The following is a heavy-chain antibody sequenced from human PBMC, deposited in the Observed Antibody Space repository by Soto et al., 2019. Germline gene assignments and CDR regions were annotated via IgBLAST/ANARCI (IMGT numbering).Heavy chain of an antibody. CDR2: INPNSGGT. CDR1: GYTFTGYY. D-gene: IGHD6-13*01. J-gene: IGHJ6*02. V-gene: IGHV1-2*02. Sequence: GAVKVSCKASGYTFTGYYMHWVRQAPGQGLEWMGWINPNSGGTNYAQKFQGRVTMTRDTSISTAYMELSRLRSDDTAVYYCARSYSSSWYSYYYYGMDVWGQGTTVTFSS. CDR3: ARSYSSSWYSYYYYGMDV.